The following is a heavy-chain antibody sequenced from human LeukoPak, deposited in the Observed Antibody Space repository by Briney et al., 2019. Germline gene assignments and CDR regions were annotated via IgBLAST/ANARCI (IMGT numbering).Heavy chain of an antibody. CDR3: ASWGGRVVVITYDAFDI. J-gene: IGHJ3*02. Sequence: SETLSLTCAVSGYSISSGYYWGWIRQPPGQGLEWIGSIYHSGSTYYNPSLKSRVTISVDTSKNQFSLKLSSVTAADTAVYYCASWGGRVVVITYDAFDIWGQGTMVTVSS. V-gene: IGHV4-38-2*01. CDR2: IYHSGST. CDR1: GYSISSGYY. D-gene: IGHD3-22*01.